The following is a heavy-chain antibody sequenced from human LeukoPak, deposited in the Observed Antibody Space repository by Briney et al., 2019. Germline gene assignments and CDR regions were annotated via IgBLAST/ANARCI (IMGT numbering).Heavy chain of an antibody. V-gene: IGHV1-2*02. J-gene: IGHJ4*02. CDR2: INPDSGGT. CDR1: GYTFTGYY. CDR3: ARHPIVVPPDY. Sequence: GASVKVSCKASGYTFTGYYMHWVRQAPGQGLEWVGWINPDSGGTRYAQRFQGRVTMTRDTSISTAYLQWSSLKASDTAMYYCARHPIVVPPDYWGQGTLVTVSS. D-gene: IGHD2-15*01.